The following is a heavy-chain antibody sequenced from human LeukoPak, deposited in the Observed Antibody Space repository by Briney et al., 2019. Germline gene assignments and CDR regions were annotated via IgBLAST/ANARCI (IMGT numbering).Heavy chain of an antibody. J-gene: IGHJ5*02. CDR2: INHSGST. CDR1: GGSFSGYY. Sequence: PSETLSLTCAVYGGSFSGYYWSWIRQPPGKGLEWIGEINHSGSTNYNPSLKSRVTILVDTSKNQFSLKLTSVTAADTAVYYCARSQARLGWFDPWGQGALVTVSS. CDR3: ARSQARLGWFDP. D-gene: IGHD6-19*01. V-gene: IGHV4-34*01.